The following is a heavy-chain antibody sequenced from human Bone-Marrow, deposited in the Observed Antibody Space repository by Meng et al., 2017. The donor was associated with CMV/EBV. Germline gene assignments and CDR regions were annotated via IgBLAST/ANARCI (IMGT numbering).Heavy chain of an antibody. CDR1: GLLFDDYA. CDR2: ICWNSGNI. D-gene: IGHD5-24*01. J-gene: IGHJ6*02. CDR3: AKDTGSRGGYTLDV. V-gene: IGHV3-9*03. Sequence: SLKISCSASGLLFDDYAMHWVRQVPGKGLEWVSGICWNSGNIGYADSVKGRFTISRDNAKNAHYLQMNSLRAEDMGVYYCAKDTGSRGGYTLDVWGQGTTVTVSS.